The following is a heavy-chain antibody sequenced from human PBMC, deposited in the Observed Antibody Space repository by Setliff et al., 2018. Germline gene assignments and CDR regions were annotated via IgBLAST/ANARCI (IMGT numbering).Heavy chain of an antibody. V-gene: IGHV1-69*11. CDR2: IIPILETT. CDR1: GGAFNNYG. J-gene: IGHJ4*02. CDR3: ARWNGSGYFYY. D-gene: IGHD3-3*01. Sequence: SVKVSCKVSGGAFNNYGLSWVRQAPGQGLLWMGRIIPILETTNYAQNFQGRVSITADESTRTAYMELSSLTFEDTAVYYCARWNGSGYFYYWGQGTWVTVSS.